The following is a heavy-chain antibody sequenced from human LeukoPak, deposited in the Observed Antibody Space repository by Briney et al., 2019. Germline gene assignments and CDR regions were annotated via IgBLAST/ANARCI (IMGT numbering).Heavy chain of an antibody. J-gene: IGHJ6*03. CDR2: IIPIFGTA. D-gene: IGHD6-6*01. CDR3: ARDRHSSSSGYYYYYMDV. CDR1: GYSFNEHY. Sequence: GASVKVSCKASGYSFNEHYIHWMRQAPGQGLEWMGGIIPIFGTANYAQKFQGRVTITTDESTSTAYKELSSLRSEDTAVYYCARDRHSSSSGYYYYYMDVWGKGTTVTVSS. V-gene: IGHV1-69*05.